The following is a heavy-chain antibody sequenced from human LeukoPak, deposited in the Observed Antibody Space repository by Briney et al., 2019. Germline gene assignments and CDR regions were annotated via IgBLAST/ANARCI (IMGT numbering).Heavy chain of an antibody. CDR3: ARLVPQHSTWFDP. Sequence: PSETLSLTCTVSGGSISSQYWSWLRQPPGKGLEWVGYIYYSGSTKYNPSLKSRVIISIDTSKNQFSLTLSSVTAADTAVYYCARLVPQHSTWFDPWGQGTLVTVSS. V-gene: IGHV4-59*08. CDR2: IYYSGST. D-gene: IGHD4/OR15-4a*01. J-gene: IGHJ5*02. CDR1: GGSISSQY.